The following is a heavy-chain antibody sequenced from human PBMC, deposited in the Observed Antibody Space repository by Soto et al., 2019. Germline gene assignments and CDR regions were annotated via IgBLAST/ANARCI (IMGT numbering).Heavy chain of an antibody. D-gene: IGHD3-10*01. J-gene: IGHJ6*03. V-gene: IGHV3-30*18. CDR1: GFTFSSYC. CDR2: ISYDGSNK. CDR3: AKSFTMVRGGIGGFHYYYMDV. Sequence: PGGSLILSCAASGFTFSSYCMHWVRQAPGKGLEWVAVISYDGSNKYYADSVKGRFTISRDNSKNTLYLQMNSLRAEDTAVYYCAKSFTMVRGGIGGFHYYYMDVWGEGTTVTVSS.